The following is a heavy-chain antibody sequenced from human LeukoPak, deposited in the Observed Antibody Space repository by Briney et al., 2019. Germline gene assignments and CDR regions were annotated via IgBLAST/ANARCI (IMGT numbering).Heavy chain of an antibody. Sequence: GGSLRLSRAASGFTFSSYAMHWVRQAPGKGLEWVAVISYDGSNKYYADSVKGRFTISRDNSKNTLYLQMNSLRAEDTAVYYCARAMXCNYWXQGTLVTVSS. CDR3: ARAMXCNY. J-gene: IGHJ4*02. D-gene: IGHD3-10*01. CDR1: GFTFSSYA. V-gene: IGHV3-30-3*01. CDR2: ISYDGSNK.